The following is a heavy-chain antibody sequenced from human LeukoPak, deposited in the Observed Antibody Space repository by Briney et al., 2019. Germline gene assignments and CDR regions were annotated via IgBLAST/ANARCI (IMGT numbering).Heavy chain of an antibody. Sequence: SETLSLTCTVYAVSISSYHWSWIRQPAGKGLEWFGHVYRKGSNNYNPSLKSRVTMSVDTSKNQFALELSSVNAGDTAVYYGARGQGDPRFDYWGQGTLVTVSS. J-gene: IGHJ4*02. CDR3: ARGQGDPRFDY. CDR1: AVSISSYH. V-gene: IGHV4-4*07. D-gene: IGHD2-21*02. CDR2: VYRKGSN.